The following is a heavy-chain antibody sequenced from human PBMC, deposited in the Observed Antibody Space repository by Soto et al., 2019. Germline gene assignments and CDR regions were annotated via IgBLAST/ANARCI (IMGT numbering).Heavy chain of an antibody. V-gene: IGHV4-39*01. CDR3: ARLGGNCDATGCYGYYVMDV. D-gene: IGHD2-2*01. CDR2: IYYTGNT. CDR1: GGSISISNYQ. J-gene: IGHJ6*02. Sequence: QLQLQESGPGLMKPSETLSLTCSVSGGSISISNYQWGWIRQPPGKELEWIASIYYTGNTYYNPSLKSRVTMSIDTSKNQFSLKVSSVTAADTAVYYCARLGGNCDATGCYGYYVMDVWGQGTTVTVSS.